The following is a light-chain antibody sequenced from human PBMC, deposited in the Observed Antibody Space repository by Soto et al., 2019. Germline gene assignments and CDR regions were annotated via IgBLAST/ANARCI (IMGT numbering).Light chain of an antibody. Sequence: QSALTQPASVSGSPGQSITISCTGTTSDVGGYNYVSWYQQSPGKAPKLMIYEVTNRPSGVSNRFSGSKSGNTASLTISGLQAEDEGDYYCSSYTTPSTLVFGGGTKVTVL. V-gene: IGLV2-14*01. CDR1: TSDVGGYNY. J-gene: IGLJ3*02. CDR2: EVT. CDR3: SSYTTPSTLV.